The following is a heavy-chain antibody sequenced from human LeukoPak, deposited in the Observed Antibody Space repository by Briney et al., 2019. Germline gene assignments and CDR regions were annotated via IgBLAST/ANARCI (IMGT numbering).Heavy chain of an antibody. V-gene: IGHV4-34*01. Sequence: PSETLSLTCAVYGGSFSGYYWSWIRQPPGKGLEWIGEINHSGSTNYNPSLKSRVTISVDTSKNQFSLKLSSVTAADTAVHYCARVGSATTMVRGVGFDYWGQGTLVTVSS. CDR3: ARVGSATTMVRGVGFDY. CDR2: INHSGST. D-gene: IGHD3-10*01. J-gene: IGHJ4*02. CDR1: GGSFSGYY.